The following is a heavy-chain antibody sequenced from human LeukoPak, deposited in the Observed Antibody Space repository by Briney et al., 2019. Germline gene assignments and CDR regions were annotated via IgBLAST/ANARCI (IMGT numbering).Heavy chain of an antibody. CDR3: AREAPTYCSGGSCYSPPNWFDP. V-gene: IGHV3-21*01. J-gene: IGHJ5*02. Sequence: GGSLRLSCAASGFTFSIYSMNWVRQAPGEGLEWVSSISSSRSYIYYADSVKGRFTISRDNAKNSLYLQMNSLRAEDTAVYYCAREAPTYCSGGSCYSPPNWFDPWGQGTLVTVSS. CDR1: GFTFSIYS. D-gene: IGHD2-15*01. CDR2: ISSSRSYI.